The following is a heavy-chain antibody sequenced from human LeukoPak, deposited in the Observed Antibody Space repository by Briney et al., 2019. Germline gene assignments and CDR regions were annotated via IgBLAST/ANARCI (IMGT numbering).Heavy chain of an antibody. CDR3: ARVRYSSGGWVDAFDI. V-gene: IGHV4-59*01. J-gene: IGHJ3*02. Sequence: SETLSLTCTVSGGSISSYYWSWIRQPPGKGLEWIGYIYYSGSTNYNPSLKSRVTISVDTSKNQFSLKLSSVTAADTPVYYCARVRYSSGGWVDAFDIWGQGTMVTVSS. CDR1: GGSISSYY. D-gene: IGHD6-19*01. CDR2: IYYSGST.